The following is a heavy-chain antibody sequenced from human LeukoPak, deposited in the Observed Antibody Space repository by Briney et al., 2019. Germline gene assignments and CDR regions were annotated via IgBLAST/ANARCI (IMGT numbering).Heavy chain of an antibody. CDR1: GHTFTRYF. V-gene: IGHV1-46*01. D-gene: IGHD3-22*01. J-gene: IGHJ4*02. CDR3: AREGEGYYDSSGYRFDY. Sequence: ASVKVSCKASGHTFTRYFMHWVRQAPGQGLEWMGIINPSGGSTRYVQKFQGRVTMTRDTSTSTVYMEVSSLRSEDTAVYYCAREGEGYYDSSGYRFDYWGQGTLVTVSS. CDR2: INPSGGST.